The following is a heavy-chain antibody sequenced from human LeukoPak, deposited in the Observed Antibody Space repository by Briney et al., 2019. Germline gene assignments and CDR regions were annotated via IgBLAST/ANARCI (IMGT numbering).Heavy chain of an antibody. J-gene: IGHJ4*02. CDR3: ARARGDYYDSSGYYSAFDY. V-gene: IGHV4-34*01. Sequence: SETLSLTCAVYGGXFSGYYCSWIRQPPGKGLEWIGEINHSGSANYNPSLKSRVTISVDMSKNQFSLKLSSVTAADTAVHYCARARGDYYDSSGYYSAFDYWGQGTLVTVSS. CDR2: INHSGSA. D-gene: IGHD3-22*01. CDR1: GGXFSGYY.